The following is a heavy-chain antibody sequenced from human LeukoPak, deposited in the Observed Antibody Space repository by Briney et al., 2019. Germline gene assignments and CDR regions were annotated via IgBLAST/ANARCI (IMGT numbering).Heavy chain of an antibody. J-gene: IGHJ3*02. D-gene: IGHD5-18*01. CDR1: GFTFSSYS. Sequence: GGNLCCSGAASGFTFSSYSMNWVRQAPGKGLEWVSSISSSSSYIYYADSVKGRFTISRDNAKNSLYLQMNSLRAEDTAVYYCASGPTAMVTSDAFDIWGQGTMVTVSS. CDR3: ASGPTAMVTSDAFDI. CDR2: ISSSSSYI. V-gene: IGHV3-21*01.